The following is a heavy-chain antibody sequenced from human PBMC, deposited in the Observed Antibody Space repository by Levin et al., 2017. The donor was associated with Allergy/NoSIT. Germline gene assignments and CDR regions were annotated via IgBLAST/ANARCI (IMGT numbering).Heavy chain of an antibody. CDR2: INWNGGST. J-gene: IGHJ4*02. Sequence: ASVKVSCAASGFTFDDYGMSWVRQAPGKGLEWVSGINWNGGSTGYADSVKGRFTISRDNAKNSLYLQMNSLRAEDTALYYCARDLGSSWYGGVTTHFDYWGQGTLVTVSS. CDR3: ARDLGSSWYGGVTTHFDY. CDR1: GFTFDDYG. D-gene: IGHD6-13*01. V-gene: IGHV3-20*04.